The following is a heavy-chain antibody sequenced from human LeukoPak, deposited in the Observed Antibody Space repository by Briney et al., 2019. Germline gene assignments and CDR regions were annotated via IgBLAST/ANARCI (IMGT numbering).Heavy chain of an antibody. J-gene: IGHJ4*02. D-gene: IGHD3-22*01. V-gene: IGHV4-4*07. CDR2: IHTSGST. CDR3: ARDRYYYDNSGSTFDY. CDR1: GGSITSYY. Sequence: ETLSLTCTFSGGSITSYYWSWIRQPAGKGLEWIGRIHTSGSTNYNPSLKSRVTMSVDTSKNQFSLKLSSVTAAVTAVYYCARDRYYYDNSGSTFDYWGQGTLVTVSS.